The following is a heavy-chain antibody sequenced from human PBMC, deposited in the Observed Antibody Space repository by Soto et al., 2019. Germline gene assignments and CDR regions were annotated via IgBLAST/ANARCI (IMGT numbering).Heavy chain of an antibody. D-gene: IGHD5-18*01. V-gene: IGHV3-21*01. CDR3: ARDLATAMGTYYYYYYGMDV. Sequence: GGSLRLSCTASEITLNIYWMHWIRQAPGKGLEWVSSISSSSSYIYYADSVKGRFTISRDNAKNSLYLQMNSLRAEDTAVYYCARDLATAMGTYYYYYYGMDVWGQGTTVTVSS. CDR1: EITLNIYW. J-gene: IGHJ6*02. CDR2: ISSSSSYI.